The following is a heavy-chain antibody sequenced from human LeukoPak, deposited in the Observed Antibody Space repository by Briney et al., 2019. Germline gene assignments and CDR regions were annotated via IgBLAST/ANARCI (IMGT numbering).Heavy chain of an antibody. V-gene: IGHV3-15*01. CDR3: STGGGTHDY. Sequence: GGSLRLSCAASGFTFSSYSMNWVRQAPGKGLEWVGRIRSRSAGGTTDYGAPVKGRFTISRDDSKNTLYLQMNSLKTEDTAVYYCSTGGGTHDYWGQGTLVTVSS. CDR2: IRSRSAGGTT. J-gene: IGHJ4*02. D-gene: IGHD2-15*01. CDR1: GFTFSSYS.